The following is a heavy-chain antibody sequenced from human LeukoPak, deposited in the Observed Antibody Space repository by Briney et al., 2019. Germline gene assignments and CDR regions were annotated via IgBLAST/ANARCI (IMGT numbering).Heavy chain of an antibody. CDR3: ARGRYYDSSGYYVH. CDR1: GGSFSGYY. CDR2: INHSGST. Sequence: SDTLSLTCPVYGGSFSGYYWSWLRQPPGKGGEWIGEINHSGSTNYNPSLKSRVTISVDTSKNQFSLKLSSVTAADTAVYYCARGRYYDSSGYYVHWGQGTLVTVSS. D-gene: IGHD3-22*01. V-gene: IGHV4-34*01. J-gene: IGHJ4*02.